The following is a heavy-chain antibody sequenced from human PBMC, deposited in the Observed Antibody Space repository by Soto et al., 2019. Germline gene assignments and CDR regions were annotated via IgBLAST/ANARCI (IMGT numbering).Heavy chain of an antibody. Sequence: QPGGSLRLSCAASGFTFSSYVMSWVRQAPGKGLEWVSGISGSATSTYYADSVNGRFTISRDNSRNTLYLQMNNLGAEDTAIYYCAGYYYFDYFDYWGQGTLVTVSS. CDR3: AGYYYFDYFDY. V-gene: IGHV3-23*01. CDR1: GFTFSSYV. CDR2: ISGSATST. D-gene: IGHD3-22*01. J-gene: IGHJ4*02.